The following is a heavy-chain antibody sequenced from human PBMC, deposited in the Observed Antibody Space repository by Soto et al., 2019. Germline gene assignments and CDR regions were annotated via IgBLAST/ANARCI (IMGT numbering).Heavy chain of an antibody. Sequence: ASVKGSCKASGYTFTSYASHWVRQAPGQRLEWMGWINAGNGNTKYSQKFQGQVTISADKSITTAYLQWSSLKASDTAMYYCARFYGGRIDPWGQGTLVTVSS. D-gene: IGHD2-15*01. V-gene: IGHV1-3*01. CDR1: GYTFTSYA. J-gene: IGHJ5*02. CDR2: INAGNGNT. CDR3: ARFYGGRIDP.